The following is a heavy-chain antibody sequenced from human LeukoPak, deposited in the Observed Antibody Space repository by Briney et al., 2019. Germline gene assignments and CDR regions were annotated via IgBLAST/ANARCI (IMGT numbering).Heavy chain of an antibody. V-gene: IGHV3-7*01. J-gene: IGHJ4*02. D-gene: IGHD4-17*01. CDR3: ARDRTVTTFDS. CDR1: GFTFGSYW. Sequence: GGSLRLSCAASGFTFGSYWMSWVRQAPGRGLEWVANIKQDGSQRYYVDSVKGRFTISRDNAKNSLYLQMISLRVEDTALYYRARDRTVTTFDSWGQGTLVTVSS. CDR2: IKQDGSQR.